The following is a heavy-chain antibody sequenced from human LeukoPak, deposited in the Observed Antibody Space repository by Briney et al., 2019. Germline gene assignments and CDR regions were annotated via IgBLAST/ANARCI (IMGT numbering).Heavy chain of an antibody. CDR1: GGTFSSYA. CDR2: IIPIFGTA. J-gene: IGHJ6*03. V-gene: IGHV1-69*06. Sequence: ASVKVSCKASGGTFSSYAISWVRQAPGQGLEWMGGIIPIFGTANYAQKFQGRVTITADKSTSTAYMKLSSLRSEDTTVYYCARGDGIAAAGTSYYYYYMDVWGKGTTVTVSS. CDR3: ARGDGIAAAGTSYYYYYMDV. D-gene: IGHD6-13*01.